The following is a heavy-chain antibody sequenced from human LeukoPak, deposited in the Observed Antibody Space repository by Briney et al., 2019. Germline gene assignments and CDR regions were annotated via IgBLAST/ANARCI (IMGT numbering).Heavy chain of an antibody. J-gene: IGHJ4*02. CDR2: IIPIFGTA. D-gene: IGHD1-26*01. Sequence: SVKVSCKASGGTFSSYAISWVRQAPGQGLEWMGGIIPIFGTANYAQKFQGRVTITADESISTAYMELSRLRSDDTAVYYCARNKEVGATPPYYFDYWGQGTLVTVSS. CDR3: ARNKEVGATPPYYFDY. CDR1: GGTFSSYA. V-gene: IGHV1-69*13.